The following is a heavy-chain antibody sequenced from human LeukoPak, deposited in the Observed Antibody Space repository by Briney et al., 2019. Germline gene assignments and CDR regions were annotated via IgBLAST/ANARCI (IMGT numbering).Heavy chain of an antibody. J-gene: IGHJ3*02. Sequence: GGSLRLSCAASGFTFSSYSMNWVRQAPGKGLEWVSSISSSSSYIYYADSVKGRFTISRDNSKNTLYLQMNSLRAEDTAVYYCARLRVRSSYAFDIWGQGTMVTVSS. CDR3: ARLRVRSSYAFDI. CDR1: GFTFSSYS. V-gene: IGHV3-21*01. D-gene: IGHD6-6*01. CDR2: ISSSSSYI.